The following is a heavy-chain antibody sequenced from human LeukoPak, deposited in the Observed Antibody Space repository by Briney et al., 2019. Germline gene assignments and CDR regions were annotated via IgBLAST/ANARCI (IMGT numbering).Heavy chain of an antibody. CDR1: GYYVTDGYY. CDR3: ARIDKTQRLVLGVEQ. J-gene: IGHJ1*01. CDR2: TYHFGDT. V-gene: IGHV4-38-2*02. Sequence: SETLSLTCTVSGYYVTDGYYWGWIRQPPGKGLEWIGHTYHFGDTFYNPSLNTRVTLSVDTSQNQISLTLTSLTAADTATYYCARIDKTQRLVLGVEQWGQGTLVTVSS. D-gene: IGHD6-13*01.